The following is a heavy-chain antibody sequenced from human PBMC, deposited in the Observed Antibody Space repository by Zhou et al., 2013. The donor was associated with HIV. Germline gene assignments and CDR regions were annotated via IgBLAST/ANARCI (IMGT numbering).Heavy chain of an antibody. J-gene: IGHJ3*02. Sequence: QVQLVQSGSEVKKPGASVRVSCKVSGFTLSELSIHWVRQGPGKGLEWLGRLDFENNDVVYPENFQGRIALTGDTPTDMAYMELRSLTSDDTAVYYCATDRRLEEVLQNSLHIWGQGVHGHCVV. CDR1: GFTLSELS. CDR3: ATDRRLEEVLQNSLHI. CDR2: LDFENNDV. D-gene: IGHD3-3*01. V-gene: IGHV1-24*01.